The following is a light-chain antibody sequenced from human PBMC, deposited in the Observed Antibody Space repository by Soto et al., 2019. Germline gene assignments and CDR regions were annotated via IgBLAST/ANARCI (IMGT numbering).Light chain of an antibody. CDR1: SSDVGAYNF. Sequence: VLTRPPSASGSPGQSVTISCTGTSSDVGAYNFVSWYQQHPGKAPKLIISEVSKRPSGVPDRFSGSKSGNTASLTVSGLQAEDEADYYCSLYADSTHFYVFGIWIKVTVL. CDR2: EVS. CDR3: SLYADSTHFYV. V-gene: IGLV2-8*01. J-gene: IGLJ1*01.